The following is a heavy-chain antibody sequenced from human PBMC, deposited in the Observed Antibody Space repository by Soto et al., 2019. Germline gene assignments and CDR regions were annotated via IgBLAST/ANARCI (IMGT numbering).Heavy chain of an antibody. CDR1: GYSFTSYW. D-gene: IGHD2-21*02. CDR3: ARQKPAYCGGDCYYGEFDY. J-gene: IGHJ4*02. Sequence: GESLKISCKGSGYSFTSYWIGWVRQMPGKGLEWMGIIYPGDSDTRYSPSFQGQVTISADKSISTAYLQWSSLKVSDTAMYYCARQKPAYCGGDCYYGEFDYWGQGTLVTVSS. V-gene: IGHV5-51*01. CDR2: IYPGDSDT.